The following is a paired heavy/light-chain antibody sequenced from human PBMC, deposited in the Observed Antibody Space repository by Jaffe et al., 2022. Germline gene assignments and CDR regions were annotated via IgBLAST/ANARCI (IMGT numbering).Light chain of an antibody. V-gene: IGKV4-1*01. J-gene: IGKJ1*01. CDR1: QSVLYGPKNQYS. Sequence: DIVMTQSPDSLAVTLGERATINCKSSQSVLYGPKNQYSVAWYQQKAGQPPKLLIYWASTRDSGVPDRFSGSGSGTDFTLTISSLQPEDVAVYYCQQYQSSLRTFGQGTKVEIK. CDR3: QQYQSSLRT. CDR2: WAS.
Heavy chain of an antibody. J-gene: IGHJ4*02. CDR3: ARDPTVSTSEGILAY. Sequence: QVQLVQSGAEVKKPGASVKVSCKTSGYTFSGYYIFWVRQAPGQGLQWMGWINPNTGGTDYAQNFQGRVTMTRDTVTRTAYMELRGLTSDDTAVYYCARDPTVSTSEGILAYWGQGSLVTVSS. V-gene: IGHV1-2*02. CDR1: GYTFSGYY. CDR2: INPNTGGT. D-gene: IGHD3-16*01.